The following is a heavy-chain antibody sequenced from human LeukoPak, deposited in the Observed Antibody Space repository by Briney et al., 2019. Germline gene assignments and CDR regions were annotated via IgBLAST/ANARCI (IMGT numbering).Heavy chain of an antibody. V-gene: IGHV3-23*01. J-gene: IGHJ5*02. CDR1: GFTFSSYA. Sequence: PGGSLRLSCAASGFTFSSYAMHWVRQAPGKGLEWVSAISGSGGSTYYADSVKGRFTISRDNSRNTLYLQMNSLRAEDTAVYYCAKLRFPIGLPAIPWGQGTLVTVSS. CDR2: ISGSGGST. CDR3: AKLRFPIGLPAIP. D-gene: IGHD4-17*01.